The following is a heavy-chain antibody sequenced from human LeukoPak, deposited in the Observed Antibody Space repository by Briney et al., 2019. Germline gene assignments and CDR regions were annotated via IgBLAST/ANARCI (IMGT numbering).Heavy chain of an antibody. J-gene: IGHJ3*01. Sequence: GSLRLSCAASGFNFRDAAMTWVRQAPGEGLEWVSLIGPVGDSPLYADSGKGRFTISRDNSKNTLSLQKNSLRVEDTAIYYCAKDIQLSTWGLGTRVTVPS. CDR3: AKDIQLST. D-gene: IGHD5-24*01. CDR2: IGPVGDSP. CDR1: GFNFRDAA. V-gene: IGHV3-23*01.